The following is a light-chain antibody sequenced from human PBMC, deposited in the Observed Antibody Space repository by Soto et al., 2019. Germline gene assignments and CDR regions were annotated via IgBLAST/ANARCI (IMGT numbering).Light chain of an antibody. Sequence: QSALTQPRSASGSPGQSVTISCTGTSSDVCGYNYVSWYQQHPGKAPKLMIYDVTKRLSGVTDRFSGSKSGTTASLTISGFQAENEADYYCCSYASSYTWVFSEGTKLTAL. CDR3: CSYASSYTWV. CDR1: SSDVCGYNY. V-gene: IGLV2-11*01. J-gene: IGLJ3*02. CDR2: DVT.